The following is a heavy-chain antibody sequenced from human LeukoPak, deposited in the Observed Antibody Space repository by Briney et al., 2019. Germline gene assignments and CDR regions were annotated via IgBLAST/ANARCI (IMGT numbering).Heavy chain of an antibody. Sequence: GGSLRLSCAASGFTFSSYDMHWVRQAPGKGLEWVAFIRYDGSNKYYADSVKGRFTISRDNSKNTLYLQMNSLRAEDTAVYYCAKEGYYYGSGSYYRRRGDAFDIWGQGTMVTVSS. CDR2: IRYDGSNK. V-gene: IGHV3-30*02. D-gene: IGHD3-10*01. CDR1: GFTFSSYD. CDR3: AKEGYYYGSGSYYRRRGDAFDI. J-gene: IGHJ3*02.